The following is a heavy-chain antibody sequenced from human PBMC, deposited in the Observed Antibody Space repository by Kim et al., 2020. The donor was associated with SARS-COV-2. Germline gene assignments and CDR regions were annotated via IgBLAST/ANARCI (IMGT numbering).Heavy chain of an antibody. D-gene: IGHD6-19*01. J-gene: IGHJ4*02. CDR2: NT. CDR3: AREAVAGSFDH. Sequence: NTRYSPKFTAKVSITRDTAATTAYLELSGLRSEDTAVYYCAREAVAGSFDHWGQGTLVTVSS. V-gene: IGHV1-3*01.